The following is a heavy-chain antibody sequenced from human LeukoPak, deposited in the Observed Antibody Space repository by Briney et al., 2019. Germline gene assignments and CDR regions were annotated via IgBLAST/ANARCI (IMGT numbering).Heavy chain of an antibody. D-gene: IGHD3-9*01. CDR2: IYHSGST. Sequence: SETLSLTCTVSGGSISSSSYYWGWIRQPPGKGLEWIGSIYHSGSTYYNPSLKSRVTISVDTSKNQFSLKLSSVTAADTAVYYCAREPYYDILTDYYYYFDYWGQGTLVTVSS. J-gene: IGHJ4*02. CDR1: GGSISSSSYY. CDR3: AREPYYDILTDYYYYFDY. V-gene: IGHV4-39*07.